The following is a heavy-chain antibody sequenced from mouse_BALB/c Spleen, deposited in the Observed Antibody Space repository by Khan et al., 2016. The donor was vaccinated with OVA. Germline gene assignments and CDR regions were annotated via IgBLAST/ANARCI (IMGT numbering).Heavy chain of an antibody. J-gene: IGHJ4*01. CDR3: AKDGNYYYAMDY. Sequence: VQLQQSGAELVKPGASVKLSCTASGFNIKDTYMHWVKQRPEQGLVWIGRIDPANGNTKYDPKFQGKATITADTSSNTAFLQLSSLTSEDTAVXYCAKDGNYYYAMDYWGQGTSDTVSS. CDR2: IDPANGNT. D-gene: IGHD2-1*01. V-gene: IGHV14-3*02. CDR1: GFNIKDTY.